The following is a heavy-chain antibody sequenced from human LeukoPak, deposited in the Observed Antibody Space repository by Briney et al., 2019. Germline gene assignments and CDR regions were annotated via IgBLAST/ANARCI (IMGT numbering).Heavy chain of an antibody. J-gene: IGHJ4*02. Sequence: GGPLRLSCAASGFTFDDYAMHWVRQAPGKGLEWVSGISWNSGSIGYADSVKGRFTISRDNAKNSLYLQMNSLRAEDTALYYCARMTMIGGYWGQGTLVTVSS. CDR2: ISWNSGSI. CDR3: ARMTMIGGY. CDR1: GFTFDDYA. V-gene: IGHV3-9*01. D-gene: IGHD3-22*01.